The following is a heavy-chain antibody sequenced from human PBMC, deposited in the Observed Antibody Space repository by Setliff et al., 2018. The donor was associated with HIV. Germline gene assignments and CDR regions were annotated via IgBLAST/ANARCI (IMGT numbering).Heavy chain of an antibody. CDR2: IYHSGTT. J-gene: IGHJ4*02. V-gene: IGHV4-38-2*02. CDR1: GYSISSGYY. CDR3: ARDRRDDYYLTAYFDS. D-gene: IGHD1-26*01. Sequence: SETLSLTCAVSGYSISSGYYWGWIRQTPGKGLEWIGSIYHSGTTYYNPSLRSRVTISVDTARNQFSLELTSVTATDTAVYYCARDRRDDYYLTAYFDSLGQGTVVTVSS.